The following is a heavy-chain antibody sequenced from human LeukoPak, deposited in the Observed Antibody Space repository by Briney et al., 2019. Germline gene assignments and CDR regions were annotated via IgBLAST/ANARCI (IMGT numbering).Heavy chain of an antibody. CDR3: AKGGPQFFDY. V-gene: IGHV3-23*01. J-gene: IGHJ4*02. CDR2: ISGSGGTT. D-gene: IGHD5-24*01. CDR1: GFTFSNYA. Sequence: HSGGSLRLSCVASGFTFSNYAMTWVRQAPGKGLEWVSIISGSGGTTNYADSVKGRFTISRDSSKSTLYLQMNSLRAEDTAVYFCAKGGPQFFDYWGQGSLVTVSS.